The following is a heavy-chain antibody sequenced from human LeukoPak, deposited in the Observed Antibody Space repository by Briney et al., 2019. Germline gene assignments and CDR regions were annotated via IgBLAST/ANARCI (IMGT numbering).Heavy chain of an antibody. D-gene: IGHD2-15*01. CDR2: ISGSGGST. Sequence: QPGRSLRLSCAASGFTFDDYAMHWVRQAPGKGLEWVSAISGSGGSTYYADSVKGRFTISRDNSKNTLYLQMNSLRAEDTAVYYCAPTPNSGGSAYRWGQGTLVTVSS. CDR3: APTPNSGGSAYR. CDR1: GFTFDDYA. V-gene: IGHV3-23*01. J-gene: IGHJ5*02.